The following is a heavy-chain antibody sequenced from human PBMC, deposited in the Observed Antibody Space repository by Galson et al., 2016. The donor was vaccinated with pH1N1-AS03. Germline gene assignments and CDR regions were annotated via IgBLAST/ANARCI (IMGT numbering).Heavy chain of an antibody. CDR3: AREYGVRNNLDF. D-gene: IGHD1/OR15-1a*01. Sequence: SLRLSCADSGFTSGSPAFGGHTMNWVRQAPGKGLEWISYIRSTGTTIYYADSVKGRFTTSRDNAKNSMYLQMNSLRVEDTAVYYWAREYGVRNNLDFWGQGTLVTVSS. V-gene: IGHV3-48*04. J-gene: IGHJ4*02. CDR2: IRSTGTTI. CDR1: GFTSGSPAFGGHT.